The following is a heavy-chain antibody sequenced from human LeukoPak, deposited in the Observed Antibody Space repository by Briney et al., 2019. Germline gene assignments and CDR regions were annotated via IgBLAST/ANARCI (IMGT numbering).Heavy chain of an antibody. CDR2: FNPKSGDT. D-gene: IGHD7-27*01. Sequence: ASVKVSCKASGYTFSDYYLHWVRQAPGQGLEWMGKFNPKSGDTDYSQDFQGRVSMTRDTSISTAHMELSRLTSYDTAVYFCARDLPSTPNWELDYWGQGTLVTVSS. V-gene: IGHV1-2*02. J-gene: IGHJ4*02. CDR3: ARDLPSTPNWELDY. CDR1: GYTFSDYY.